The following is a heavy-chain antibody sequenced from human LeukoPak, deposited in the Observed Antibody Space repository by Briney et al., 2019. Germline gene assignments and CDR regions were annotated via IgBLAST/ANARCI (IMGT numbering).Heavy chain of an antibody. Sequence: GGSLRLSCAASAFTFSSYSMNRVRQAPGKGLEWVSSISSSGSYIYYADSVKGRFTISRDNAKNSLFLQMNTLKTEDAAVYYCARASPTYKYYFDYWGHGTLVTVSS. CDR2: ISSSGSYI. D-gene: IGHD1-1*01. J-gene: IGHJ4*01. CDR3: ARASPTYKYYFDY. V-gene: IGHV3-21*04. CDR1: AFTFSSYS.